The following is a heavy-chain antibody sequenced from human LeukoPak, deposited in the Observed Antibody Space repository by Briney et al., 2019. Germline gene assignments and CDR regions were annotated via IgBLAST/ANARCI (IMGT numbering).Heavy chain of an antibody. J-gene: IGHJ3*02. CDR3: AKESGDYDSSGYGAFDI. CDR1: GFTFSSYG. D-gene: IGHD3-22*01. CDR2: ISYDGSNK. Sequence: PGRSLRLSCAASGFTFSSYGMHWVRQAPGKGLELVAVISYDGSNKYYADSVKGRFTISRDNSKNTLYLQMNSLRAEDTAVYYCAKESGDYDSSGYGAFDIWGQGTMVTVSS. V-gene: IGHV3-30*18.